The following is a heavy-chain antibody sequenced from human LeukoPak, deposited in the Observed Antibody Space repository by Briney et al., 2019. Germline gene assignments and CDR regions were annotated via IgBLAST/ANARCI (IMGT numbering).Heavy chain of an antibody. Sequence: GGSLRLSCAVSGFTFSSYGMHWVRQAPGKGLEWVAVISDDGNNKYYVESVKGRFTIARDNSKNTLYLQMDSLRAEDTAVYYCAGGLLGCSGGSCYPTDYWGQGTLVIVSS. V-gene: IGHV3-30*03. CDR3: AGGLLGCSGGSCYPTDY. CDR1: GFTFSSYG. J-gene: IGHJ4*02. D-gene: IGHD2-15*01. CDR2: ISDDGNNK.